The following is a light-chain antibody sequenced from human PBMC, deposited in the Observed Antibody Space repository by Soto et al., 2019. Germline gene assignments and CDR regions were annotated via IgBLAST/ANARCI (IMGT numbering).Light chain of an antibody. Sequence: DLQMTQSPSSLSASVGDRVTITCRASQSVSGYLNWYQQKPGKAPKFLIYAASSLQSGVPSRFSGSGSGTDFTLTISSLQPEDFATYYCQQSYITPLTFGGGTKVEI. CDR2: AAS. CDR3: QQSYITPLT. J-gene: IGKJ4*01. V-gene: IGKV1-39*01. CDR1: QSVSGY.